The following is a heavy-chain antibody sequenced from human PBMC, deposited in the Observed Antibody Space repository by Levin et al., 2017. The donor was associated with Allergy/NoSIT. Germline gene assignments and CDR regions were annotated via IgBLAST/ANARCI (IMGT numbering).Heavy chain of an antibody. CDR2: IYYTGST. Sequence: SETLSLTCTVSGASIRSNTYYWAWIRQPPGKGLEWIGSIYYTGSTYYNVSLKSRVTISVDTSNNQFSLKLSSVTAADTAVYYCARDILTGYPNNWFDPWGQGTLVTVSP. D-gene: IGHD3-9*01. J-gene: IGHJ5*02. CDR3: ARDILTGYPNNWFDP. CDR1: GASIRSNTYY. V-gene: IGHV4-39*07.